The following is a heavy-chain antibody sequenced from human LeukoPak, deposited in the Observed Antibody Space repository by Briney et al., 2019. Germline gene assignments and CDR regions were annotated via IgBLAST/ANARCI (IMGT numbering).Heavy chain of an antibody. CDR1: GFTFDDYA. V-gene: IGHV3-9*01. CDR2: ISWNSGSI. CDR3: AKDTGDTYYYGMDV. J-gene: IGHJ6*02. Sequence: GRSLRLSCAASGFTFDDYAMHWVRQAPGKGLEWVSGISWNSGSIGYADSVKGRFTISRDNAKNSLYLQMNSLRAEDTALYYCAKDTGDTYYYGMDVWGQGTTVTVSS. D-gene: IGHD3-9*01.